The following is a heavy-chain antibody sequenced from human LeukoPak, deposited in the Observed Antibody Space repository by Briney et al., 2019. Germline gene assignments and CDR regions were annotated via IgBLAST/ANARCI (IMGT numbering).Heavy chain of an antibody. V-gene: IGHV3-7*01. CDR1: GFTFNRDW. D-gene: IGHD6-19*01. J-gene: IGHJ4*02. Sequence: PGGSLRLSCAASGFTFNRDWTAWVRRAPGKGLEWVANIKEDGSEKNYVDSVKGRFTISRDNAENSVYLQMNGLRVEDSGVYYCVTKEPYTSGWNYWGQGTLVSVSS. CDR3: VTKEPYTSGWNY. CDR2: IKEDGSEK.